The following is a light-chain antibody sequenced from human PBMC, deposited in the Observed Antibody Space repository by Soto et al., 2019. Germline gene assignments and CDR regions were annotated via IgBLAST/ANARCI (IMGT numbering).Light chain of an antibody. J-gene: IGLJ2*01. CDR2: GNN. CDR1: SSNIGADYH. V-gene: IGLV1-40*01. CDR3: QSYDSSLSAGVV. Sequence: QTVVTQPPSVSGAPGQRVTISCTGSSSNIGADYHVHWYQSLPGTAPKLLIYGNNNRPSGVPDRFSGSKSGTSASLAITGLQAEDEADYYCQSYDSSLSAGVVFGGGTKLTVL.